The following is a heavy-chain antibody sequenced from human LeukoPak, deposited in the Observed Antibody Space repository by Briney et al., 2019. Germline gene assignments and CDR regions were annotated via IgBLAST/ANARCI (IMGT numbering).Heavy chain of an antibody. CDR1: GFTFSSSW. CDR3: ATEVVPAASAGAFDI. D-gene: IGHD2-2*01. CDR2: ITRDGSST. V-gene: IGHV3-74*01. J-gene: IGHJ3*02. Sequence: PGGSLRLSCAASGFTFSSSWMHWVRQAPGKGLVWVSRITRDGSSTTYADSVKGRFTTSRDNAKNTLYLQMDSLRAEDTALYYCATEVVPAASAGAFDIWGQGTMVTVSS.